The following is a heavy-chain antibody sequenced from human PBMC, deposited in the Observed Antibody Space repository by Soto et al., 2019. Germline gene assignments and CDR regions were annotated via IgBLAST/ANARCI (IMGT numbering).Heavy chain of an antibody. D-gene: IGHD3-10*01. Sequence: SETLSLTCTVSGGSISSSSYYWGWIRQPPGKVLDFIVSIYYSGCTYYNPSLKSRVTISVDTSKNLFSLKLSSVTAADTAVYYCARLRYYYGSGSYSPLDYWGQGTLVTVSS. CDR1: GGSISSSSYY. V-gene: IGHV4-39*01. J-gene: IGHJ4*02. CDR3: ARLRYYYGSGSYSPLDY. CDR2: IYYSGCT.